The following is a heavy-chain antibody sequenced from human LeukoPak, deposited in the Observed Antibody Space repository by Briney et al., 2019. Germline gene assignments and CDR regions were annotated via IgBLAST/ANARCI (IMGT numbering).Heavy chain of an antibody. CDR3: ARVGNIVATGSAFDI. J-gene: IGHJ3*02. Sequence: GGSLRLSCAASGFTFSSFAMTWVRQAPGKGLEWVSGFDGNGPNTYYADSVKGRFTISRDNSKNTLYLQMNSLRAEDTAVYYCARVGNIVATGSAFDIWGQGTMVTVSS. CDR2: FDGNGPNT. D-gene: IGHD5-12*01. V-gene: IGHV3-23*01. CDR1: GFTFSSFA.